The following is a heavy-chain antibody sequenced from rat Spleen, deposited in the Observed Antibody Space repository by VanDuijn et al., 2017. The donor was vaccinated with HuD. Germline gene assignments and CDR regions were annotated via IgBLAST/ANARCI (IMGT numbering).Heavy chain of an antibody. CDR3: TTGDSGHGPFAY. CDR2: ISYDGGST. J-gene: IGHJ3*01. D-gene: IGHD4-3*01. Sequence: EVQLVESGGGLVQPGRSMKLSCAASGFTFSNYGMAWVRQAPKKGLEWVAYISYDGGSTYYRDPVKGRFTISRDNAKSTLYLQMDSLRSEDTATYYCTTGDSGHGPFAYWGQGTLVTVSS. V-gene: IGHV5-20*01. CDR1: GFTFSNYG.